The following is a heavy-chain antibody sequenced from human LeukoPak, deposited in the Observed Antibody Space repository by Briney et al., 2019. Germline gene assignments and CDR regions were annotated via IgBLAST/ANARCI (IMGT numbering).Heavy chain of an antibody. D-gene: IGHD3-10*01. V-gene: IGHV1-2*02. J-gene: IGHJ3*02. CDR1: GYTFTGYY. CDR3: AKSNGYGLVDI. Sequence: ASVKVSCKASGYTFTGYYIHWVRQAPGQGLQWMGWINPNTGGTDYAQKFQGRVTMTRDTSFTTAYMELRRLNSDDTAVYYCAKSNGYGLVDIWGQGTMVTVSS. CDR2: INPNTGGT.